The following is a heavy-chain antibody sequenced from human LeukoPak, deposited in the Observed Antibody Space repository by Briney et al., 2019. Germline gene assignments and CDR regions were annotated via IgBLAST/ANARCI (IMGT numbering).Heavy chain of an antibody. CDR3: ARDYDSSGYAFDY. J-gene: IGHJ4*02. V-gene: IGHV4-59*01. CDR2: IYYGGST. Sequence: SETLSLTCTVSGGSISSYYWSWIRQPPGKGLEWIGYIYYGGSTNYNPSLKSRVTISVDTSKNQFSLKLSSVTAADTAVYYCARDYDSSGYAFDYWGQGTLVTVSS. D-gene: IGHD3-22*01. CDR1: GGSISSYY.